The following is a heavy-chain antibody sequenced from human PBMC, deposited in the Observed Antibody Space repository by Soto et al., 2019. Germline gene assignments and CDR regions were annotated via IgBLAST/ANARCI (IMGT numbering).Heavy chain of an antibody. CDR2: IYYSGTT. Sequence: QVQLQESGPGLVEASQTQSLTCTVSGGSISGAGYYWSWIRQNPGKGLEWIGYIYYSGTTYYNPSLKSRLTISVDTSKTQLSLNLNSVTAADTAVYYCARAWTAAAGWANWFDLWGQGTLVTVSS. J-gene: IGHJ5*02. D-gene: IGHD6-13*01. CDR3: ARAWTAAAGWANWFDL. CDR1: GGSISGAGYY. V-gene: IGHV4-31*03.